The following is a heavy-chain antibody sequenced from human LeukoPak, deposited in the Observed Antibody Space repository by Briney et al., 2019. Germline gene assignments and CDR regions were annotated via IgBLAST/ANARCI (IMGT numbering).Heavy chain of an antibody. V-gene: IGHV4-59*01. CDR3: ARVPLTAVWGAFDI. CDR1: GGSISSYY. J-gene: IGHJ3*02. D-gene: IGHD2-21*02. CDR2: IYYSGST. Sequence: SETLSLTCTVSGGSISSYYWSWIRQPPGKGLEWIGYIYYSGSTNYNPSLKSRVTISVDTSKNQFSLKLSSVTAAGTAVYYCARVPLTAVWGAFDIWGQGTMVTVSS.